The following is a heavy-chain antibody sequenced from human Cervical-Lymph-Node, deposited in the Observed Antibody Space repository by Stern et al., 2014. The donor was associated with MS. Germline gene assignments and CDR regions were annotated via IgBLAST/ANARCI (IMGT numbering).Heavy chain of an antibody. J-gene: IGHJ4*02. CDR2: ISWNSGSI. Sequence: EVQLVESGEGLVQPGRSLRLSCAASGFTFDDYVMHWVRQAPGKGLEWVSAISWNSGSIGYADSVKGRFTISRDNAKNSLYLQMNSLRAEDTALYYCAKGAAAGPFDYWGQGTLVTVSS. D-gene: IGHD6-13*01. CDR1: GFTFDDYV. CDR3: AKGAAAGPFDY. V-gene: IGHV3-9*01.